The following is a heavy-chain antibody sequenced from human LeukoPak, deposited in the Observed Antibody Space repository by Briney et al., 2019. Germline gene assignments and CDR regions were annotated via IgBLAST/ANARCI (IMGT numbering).Heavy chain of an antibody. Sequence: ASLKISCKASGYTFTGYYIHWVRQAPGQGLEWMGWIYPNSGGTNYAQKFQGRVTMTRDTSISTAYMELSRLRSDDTAVYYCVTTDIAVAGEPFDYWGQGNLVTVSS. CDR2: IYPNSGGT. D-gene: IGHD6-19*01. J-gene: IGHJ4*02. CDR1: GYTFTGYY. CDR3: VTTDIAVAGEPFDY. V-gene: IGHV1-2*02.